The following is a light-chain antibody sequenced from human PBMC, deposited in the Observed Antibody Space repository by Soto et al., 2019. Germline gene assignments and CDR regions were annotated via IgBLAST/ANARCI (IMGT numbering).Light chain of an antibody. CDR2: GAS. V-gene: IGKV1-12*01. CDR3: QQYGSSGT. CDR1: QDISTY. J-gene: IGKJ1*01. Sequence: DIQMTQSPSSVSASVGDRVTITCRASQDISTYLAWYQQKPGKAPRLLIYGASNRATGIPDRFSGSGSGTDFTLTISRLEPEDFAVYYCQQYGSSGTFGQGTKVDIK.